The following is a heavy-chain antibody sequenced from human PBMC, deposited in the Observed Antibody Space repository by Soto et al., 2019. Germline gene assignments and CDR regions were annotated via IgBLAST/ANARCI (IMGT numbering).Heavy chain of an antibody. V-gene: IGHV4-34*01. J-gene: IGHJ5*02. CDR2: IEHGVST. CDR1: GGSFSGYY. CDR3: ARRDLWTHDHWFDP. Sequence: SETLSLTCAVYGGSFSGYYWSWIRQPPRKGLEWIGEIEHGVSTNYNPSLESRVTISVDKSKNQFSLKLSSLTAADTAVYYCARRDLWTHDHWFDPWGQGTLVTVSS. D-gene: IGHD3-3*01.